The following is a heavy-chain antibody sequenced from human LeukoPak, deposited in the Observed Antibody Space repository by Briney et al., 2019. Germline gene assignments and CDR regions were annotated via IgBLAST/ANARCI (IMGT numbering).Heavy chain of an antibody. CDR2: INHSGST. D-gene: IGHD6-19*01. CDR3: ARLGPAGNNPYYYYYGMDV. Sequence: PSETLSLTCAVYGGSFSGYYWSWIRQPPGKGLEWIGEINHSGSTNYNPSLKSRVTISVDTSKNQFSLKLSSVTAADTAVCYCARLGPAGNNPYYYYYGMDVWGQGTTVTVSS. V-gene: IGHV4-34*01. CDR1: GGSFSGYY. J-gene: IGHJ6*02.